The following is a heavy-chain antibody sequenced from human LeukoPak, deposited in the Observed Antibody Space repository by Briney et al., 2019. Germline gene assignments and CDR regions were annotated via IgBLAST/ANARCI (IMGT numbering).Heavy chain of an antibody. D-gene: IGHD2-15*01. V-gene: IGHV4-59*01. J-gene: IGHJ3*01. Sequence: SETLSLTCTVSGGSISSYYWSWLGQPPGKGLEGLGYIYYSWGTNYNPSLKSRGTISVDTSKIHFSLKLSSVTAADTAAYYCARHRGGFDLWGQGTMVTVSS. CDR2: IYYSWGT. CDR1: GGSISSYY. CDR3: ARHRGGFDL.